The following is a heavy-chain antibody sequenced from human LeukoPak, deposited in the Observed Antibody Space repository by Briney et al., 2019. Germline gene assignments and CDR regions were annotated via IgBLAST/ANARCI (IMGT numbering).Heavy chain of an antibody. CDR2: INPNSGGT. V-gene: IGHV1-2*02. CDR1: XXXXXGYY. CDR3: ASNSWYSDY. J-gene: IGHJ4*02. Sequence: GASVKVSXXXSXXXXXGYYMHWVRQAXGQGLEWMGWINPNSGGTNYAQKFQGRVTMTRDTSISTAYMELSRLRSDDTAVYYCASNSWYSDYWGQGTLVTVSS. D-gene: IGHD6-13*01.